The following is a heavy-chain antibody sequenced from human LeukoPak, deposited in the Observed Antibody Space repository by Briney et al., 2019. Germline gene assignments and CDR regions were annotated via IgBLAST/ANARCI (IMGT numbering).Heavy chain of an antibody. CDR2: ITGTDDAT. Sequence: GGSLRLSCAASGFTFSNYAMSWVRQAPGKGLEWVSAITGTDDATYHADSVKGRFTIARDRSKNTLYLEMNGLRAEDTAVYHCAKSRSVADAFDIWGHGAMVTVSS. V-gene: IGHV3-23*01. CDR1: GFTFSNYA. CDR3: AKSRSVADAFDI. D-gene: IGHD6-19*01. J-gene: IGHJ3*02.